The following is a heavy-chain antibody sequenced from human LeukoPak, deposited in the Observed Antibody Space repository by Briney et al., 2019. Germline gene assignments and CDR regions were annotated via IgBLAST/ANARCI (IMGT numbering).Heavy chain of an antibody. CDR1: GFTFSNYA. J-gene: IGHJ4*02. CDR3: ATIGDRRTGELYRIDY. Sequence: PRGSLRLSCVPSGFTFSNYAMHSVPQAPGKGVEWVSVISDDGSNKYYADSVKGRFTISRDNSKNTLYLQMNSLRPEDAAIYYCATIGDRRTGELYRIDYWGQGTLVTVSS. D-gene: IGHD7-27*01. CDR2: ISDDGSNK. V-gene: IGHV3-30*01.